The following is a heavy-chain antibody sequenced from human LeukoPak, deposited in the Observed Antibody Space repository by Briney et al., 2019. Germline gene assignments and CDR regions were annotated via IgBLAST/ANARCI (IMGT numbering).Heavy chain of an antibody. CDR2: ISYDGSNK. CDR1: GFTFSSYA. CDR3: ARGSYSSGWYYFDY. J-gene: IGHJ4*02. V-gene: IGHV3-30*04. Sequence: GGSLRLSCAASGFTFSSYAMHWVRQAPGKGLEWVAVISYDGSNKYYADSVKGRFTISRDNSKNTLYLQMNSLRAVDTAVYYCARGSYSSGWYYFDYWGQGTLVTVSS. D-gene: IGHD6-19*01.